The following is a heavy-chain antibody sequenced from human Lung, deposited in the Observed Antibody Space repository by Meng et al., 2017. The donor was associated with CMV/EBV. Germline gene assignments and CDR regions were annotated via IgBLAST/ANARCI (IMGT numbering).Heavy chain of an antibody. J-gene: IGHJ4*02. CDR3: ACNSGDC. V-gene: IGHV3-7*01. Sequence: GESXKISCAASGFTFSSHWMCWVRQAPGKGLEWVANIKADGSEKYYVDSVKSRFTVSRDNAKNSLYLQMNSLRAEDTAVYYCACNSGDCWGQGTLVTVSS. CDR2: IKADGSEK. D-gene: IGHD3-10*01. CDR1: GFTFSSHW.